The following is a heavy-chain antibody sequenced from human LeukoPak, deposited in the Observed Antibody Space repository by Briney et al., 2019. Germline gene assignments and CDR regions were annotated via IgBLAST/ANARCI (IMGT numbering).Heavy chain of an antibody. J-gene: IGHJ4*02. CDR2: VYYTGTT. CDR3: AKVAKYYYGSETYYFFEH. V-gene: IGHV4-39*01. CDR1: GGSISSRNYY. Sequence: SETLSLTCTVSGGSISSRNYYWGWIRQPPGKGLEWIGGVYYTGTTYSNPSLKSRVTISVDTSKNQFSLRLSSVTAADTAVYYCAKVAKYYYGSETYYFFEHWGQGTPVTASS. D-gene: IGHD3-10*01.